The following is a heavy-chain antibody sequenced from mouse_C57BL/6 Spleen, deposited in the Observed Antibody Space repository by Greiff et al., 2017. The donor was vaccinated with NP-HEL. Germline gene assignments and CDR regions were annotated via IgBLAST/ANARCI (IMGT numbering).Heavy chain of an antibody. CDR1: GFTFSSYT. CDR3: ARYSNYVFFDY. J-gene: IGHJ2*01. V-gene: IGHV5-9*01. CDR2: ISGGGGNT. D-gene: IGHD2-5*01. Sequence: DVMLVESGGGLVKPGGSLKLSCAASGFTFSSYTMSWVRQTPEKRLEWVATISGGGGNTYYPDSVKGRFTISRDNAKNTLYLQMSSLRSEDTALYYCARYSNYVFFDYWGQGTTLTVSS.